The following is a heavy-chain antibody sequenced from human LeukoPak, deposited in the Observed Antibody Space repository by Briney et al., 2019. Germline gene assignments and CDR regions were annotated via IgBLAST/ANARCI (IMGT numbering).Heavy chain of an antibody. V-gene: IGHV3-13*01. D-gene: IGHD3-16*01. CDR1: GFTFSDYD. CDR3: ARFGPDAFDI. CDR2: IGTVGDT. Sequence: GGSLRLSCAASGFTFSDYDMHWVRQVTGRGLEWVSTIGTVGDTYYRDSVKGRFTISRENANNSLYLQMNSLRGGDTAVYYCARFGPDAFDIWGPGTMVTASS. J-gene: IGHJ3*02.